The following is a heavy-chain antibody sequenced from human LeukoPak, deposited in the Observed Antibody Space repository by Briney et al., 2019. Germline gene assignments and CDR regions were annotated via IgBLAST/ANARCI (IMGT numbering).Heavy chain of an antibody. CDR3: ARGDGTGYYYYYYMDV. V-gene: IGHV1-8*01. CDR2: MNPNSGNT. D-gene: IGHD4-17*01. J-gene: IGHJ6*03. Sequence: ASVKVSCKASGYTFTSYDINWVRQATGQRLEWMGWMNPNSGNTGYAQKFQGRVTMTRNTSISTAYMELSSLRSEDTAVYYCARGDGTGYYYYYYMDVWGKGTTVTVSS. CDR1: GYTFTSYD.